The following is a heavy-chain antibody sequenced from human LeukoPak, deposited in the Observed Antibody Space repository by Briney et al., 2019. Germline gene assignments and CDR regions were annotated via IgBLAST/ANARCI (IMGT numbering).Heavy chain of an antibody. CDR2: IYYSGST. V-gene: IGHV4-59*01. CDR3: ARGRGVITKNRYYYYGMDV. Sequence: SETLSLTCTVSGGSISSYYWSWIRQPPGKGLEWIGYIYYSGSTNYNPSLKSRVTISVDTSKNQFSLKLSSVTAADTAVYYCARGRGVITKNRYYYYGMDVWGQGTTVTVSS. J-gene: IGHJ6*02. CDR1: GGSISSYY. D-gene: IGHD3-10*01.